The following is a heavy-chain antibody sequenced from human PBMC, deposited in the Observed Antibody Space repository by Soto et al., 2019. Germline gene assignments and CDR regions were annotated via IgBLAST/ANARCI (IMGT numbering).Heavy chain of an antibody. CDR1: GGTFSSYA. V-gene: IGHV1-69*12. D-gene: IGHD2-2*01. CDR3: ARARIESVVLVPAAIDNWFDP. Sequence: QVQLVQSGAEVKKPGSSVKVSCKASGGTFSSYAISWVRQAPGQGLEWMGGIIPIFGTANYAQKFQGRVTITADESTSTAYMELSRLRSEDTAVYYCARARIESVVLVPAAIDNWFDPWGQGTLVTGSS. J-gene: IGHJ5*02. CDR2: IIPIFGTA.